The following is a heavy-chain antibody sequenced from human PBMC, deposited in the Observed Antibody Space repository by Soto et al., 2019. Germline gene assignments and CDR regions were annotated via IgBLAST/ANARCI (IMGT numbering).Heavy chain of an antibody. CDR1: GYTFTGYY. CDR3: ARDLTCSSTSCYLDYYGMDV. Sequence: QVQLVQSGAEVKKPGASVKVSCKASGYTFTGYYMHWVRQAPGQGLEGMGGINPNSGGTNYAQKFQGRVTMTRDTSISTAYMELSRLRSDDTAVYYCARDLTCSSTSCYLDYYGMDVWGQGTTVTVSS. V-gene: IGHV1-2*02. D-gene: IGHD2-2*01. J-gene: IGHJ6*02. CDR2: INPNSGGT.